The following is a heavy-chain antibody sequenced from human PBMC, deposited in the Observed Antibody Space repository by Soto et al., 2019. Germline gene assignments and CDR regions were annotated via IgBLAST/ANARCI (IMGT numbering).Heavy chain of an antibody. CDR1: GVTFSSYA. CDR2: ISGSGGST. D-gene: IGHD4-17*01. CDR3: AKDPGALTTVTITH. Sequence: PGGSLRLSCAASGVTFSSYAMSGVRQAPGKGLEWVSAISGSGGSTYYADSVKGRFTISRDNSKNTLYLQMNSLRAEDTAVYYCAKDPGALTTVTITHWGQGTLVTVSS. V-gene: IGHV3-23*01. J-gene: IGHJ4*02.